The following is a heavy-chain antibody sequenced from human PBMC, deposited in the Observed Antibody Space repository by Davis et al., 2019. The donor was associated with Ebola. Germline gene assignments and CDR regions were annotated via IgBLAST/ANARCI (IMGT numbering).Heavy chain of an antibody. CDR1: GGTFSSYA. Sequence: SVKVSCKASGGTFSSYAISWVRQAPGQGLEWMGGIIPIFGTANYAQKFQGRVTITADKSTSTAYMELSSLRSEDTAVYYCARPMVTPYYYYGMDVWVQGTTVTVSS. D-gene: IGHD5-18*01. CDR2: IIPIFGTA. J-gene: IGHJ6*02. V-gene: IGHV1-69*06. CDR3: ARPMVTPYYYYGMDV.